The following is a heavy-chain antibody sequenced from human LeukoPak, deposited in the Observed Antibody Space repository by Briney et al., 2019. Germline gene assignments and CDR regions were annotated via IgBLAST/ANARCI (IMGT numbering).Heavy chain of an antibody. CDR2: IKQDGSEK. V-gene: IGHV3-7*01. Sequence: GGSLRLSCAASGFTFSSYWMSWVRQAPGKGLEWVANIKQDGSEKYYVDSVKGRFTISRDNAKNSLYLQMNSLRAEDTAVYYCARSGDSYYDILTGYYSPDAFDIWGQGTMVTVSS. D-gene: IGHD3-9*01. CDR1: GFTFSSYW. J-gene: IGHJ3*02. CDR3: ARSGDSYYDILTGYYSPDAFDI.